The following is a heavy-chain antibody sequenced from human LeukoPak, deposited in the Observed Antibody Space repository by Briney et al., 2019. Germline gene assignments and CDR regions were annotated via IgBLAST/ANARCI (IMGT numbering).Heavy chain of an antibody. Sequence: PSQTLSLTCTVAGASITGHYSTSVSQSAGDGREWIGFVYDNGNTNFNSSLQSRVTMPVHTSTNQLSLKMTSVTAADTAIYYCARVVRGGVTSNWFVRWGQGTLVTVSS. CDR2: VYDNGNT. CDR1: GASITGHY. CDR3: ARVVRGGVTSNWFVR. D-gene: IGHD2-21*02. J-gene: IGHJ5*02. V-gene: IGHV4-59*11.